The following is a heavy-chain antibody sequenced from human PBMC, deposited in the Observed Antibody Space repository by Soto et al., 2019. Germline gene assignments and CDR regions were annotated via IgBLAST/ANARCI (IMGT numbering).Heavy chain of an antibody. J-gene: IGHJ6*02. V-gene: IGHV1-69*13. CDR3: VGLGGSTVTNTYYYYGMDV. CDR2: IIPIFGTA. Sequence: ASVKVSCKASGGTFSSYAISWVRQAPGQGLEWMGGIIPIFGTANYAQKFQGRVTITADESTSTAYMELSGLRSEDTAVYYCVGLGGSTVTNTYYYYGMDVWGQGTTVTVSS. D-gene: IGHD4-17*01. CDR1: GGTFSSYA.